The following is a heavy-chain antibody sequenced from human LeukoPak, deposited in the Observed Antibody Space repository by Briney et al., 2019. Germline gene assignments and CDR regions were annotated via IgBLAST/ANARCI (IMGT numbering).Heavy chain of an antibody. V-gene: IGHV1-2*02. CDR2: INPNSGGT. D-gene: IGHD3-3*01. J-gene: IGHJ4*02. CDR3: ARDGSGGNFDY. CDR1: GYTFTGYY. Sequence: ASVKVSCKASGYTFTGYYMHWVRQAPGRGLEWMGWINPNSGGTNYAPKFQGRVTMTRDTSISTAYMELSRLRSDDTAVYYCARDGSGGNFDYWGQGTLVTVSS.